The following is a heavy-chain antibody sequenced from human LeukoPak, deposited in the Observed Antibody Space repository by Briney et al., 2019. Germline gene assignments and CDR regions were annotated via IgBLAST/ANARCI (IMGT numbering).Heavy chain of an antibody. CDR2: IIIKSHGGIT. Sequence: PGGSLRLSCAASGFSFSDAGMSWVRQAPGKGLEWVGRIIIKSHGGITDYAAPVKGRFTISRDDSKSTVYLQMNSLKTEDTAVYYCANSGRYYDILTGYSPYYYGMDVWGQGTTVTVSS. J-gene: IGHJ6*02. D-gene: IGHD3-9*01. V-gene: IGHV3-15*01. CDR1: GFSFSDAG. CDR3: ANSGRYYDILTGYSPYYYGMDV.